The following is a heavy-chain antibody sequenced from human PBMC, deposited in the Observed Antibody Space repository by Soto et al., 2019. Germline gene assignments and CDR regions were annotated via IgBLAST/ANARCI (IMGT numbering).Heavy chain of an antibody. Sequence: EVHLLESGGGFVQPGGSLRLSCAASGFTFSSYAMSWVRQAPGKGLEWVSTFSGSGDSTHYADSVKGRFTISRDNSKNTLYLQMTSLRAEDTAVYYCAKILFGYNRAGFDYWGQGTLVTVSS. J-gene: IGHJ4*02. V-gene: IGHV3-23*01. D-gene: IGHD5-18*01. CDR2: FSGSGDST. CDR1: GFTFSSYA. CDR3: AKILFGYNRAGFDY.